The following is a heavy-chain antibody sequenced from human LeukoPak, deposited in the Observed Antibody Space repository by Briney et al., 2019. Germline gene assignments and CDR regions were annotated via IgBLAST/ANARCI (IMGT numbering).Heavy chain of an antibody. Sequence: SETLSLTCTVSGGSISSGSYYWSWIRQPAGKGLEWIGRIYTSGSTNYNPSLKSRVTISVDTSKNQFSLKLSSVTAADTAVYYCARSGYQLLRFDYWGQGTLVTVSS. CDR3: ARSGYQLLRFDY. D-gene: IGHD2-2*01. CDR1: GGSISSGSYY. J-gene: IGHJ4*02. V-gene: IGHV4-61*02. CDR2: IYTSGST.